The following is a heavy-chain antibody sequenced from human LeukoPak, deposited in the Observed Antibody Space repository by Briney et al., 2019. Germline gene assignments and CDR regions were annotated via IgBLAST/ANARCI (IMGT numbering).Heavy chain of an antibody. D-gene: IGHD5-24*01. CDR3: ARAGDGYNWFDP. V-gene: IGHV1-69*04. Sequence: ASVKVSCKASGYTFTSYGISWVRQAPGQGLEWMGRIIPILGIANYAQKFQGRVTITADKSTSTAYMELSSLRSEDTAVYYCARAGDGYNWFDPWGQGTLVTVSS. CDR2: IIPILGIA. J-gene: IGHJ5*02. CDR1: GYTFTSYG.